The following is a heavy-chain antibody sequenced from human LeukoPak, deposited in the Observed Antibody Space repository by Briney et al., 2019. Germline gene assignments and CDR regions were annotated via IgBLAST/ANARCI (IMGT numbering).Heavy chain of an antibody. CDR1: GYTFTGYY. Sequence: GASVKVSCKASGYTFTGYYMHWVRQAPGQGLEWMGWINPNSGGTNYAQKFQGRVTMTRDTSISTAYMELSRLRSDDTAVYYCARDRVYCSSTSCYPPFGYWGQGTLVTVSS. J-gene: IGHJ4*02. D-gene: IGHD2-2*01. V-gene: IGHV1-2*02. CDR2: INPNSGGT. CDR3: ARDRVYCSSTSCYPPFGY.